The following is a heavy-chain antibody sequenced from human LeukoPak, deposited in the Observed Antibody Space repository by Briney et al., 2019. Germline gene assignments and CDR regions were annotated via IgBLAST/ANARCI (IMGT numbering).Heavy chain of an antibody. CDR1: GFTFNNYA. V-gene: IGHV3-23*01. D-gene: IGHD4-17*01. Sequence: GGSLRLSCAASGFTFNNYAMNWVRQATGKGLEWVSSISGGGETTYYADSAKGRFTISRDNSQNTLYLQMNSLRAEDTAVYYCARDYADYVGYFFFDYWGQGTLVTVSS. CDR2: ISGGGETT. J-gene: IGHJ4*02. CDR3: ARDYADYVGYFFFDY.